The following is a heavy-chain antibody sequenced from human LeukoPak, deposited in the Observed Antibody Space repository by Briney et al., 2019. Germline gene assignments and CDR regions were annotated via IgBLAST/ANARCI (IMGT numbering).Heavy chain of an antibody. D-gene: IGHD5-18*01. CDR2: IKQDGSEK. Sequence: PGGSLRLSCAASGFTFSSYWMSWVRQAPGKGLEWLANIKQDGSEKYYVDSVKGRFTISRDNAKNTLYLQMNSLRAEDTAVYYCARATAMVNYYYYMDVWGKGTTVTVSS. J-gene: IGHJ6*03. CDR3: ARATAMVNYYYYMDV. CDR1: GFTFSSYW. V-gene: IGHV3-7*04.